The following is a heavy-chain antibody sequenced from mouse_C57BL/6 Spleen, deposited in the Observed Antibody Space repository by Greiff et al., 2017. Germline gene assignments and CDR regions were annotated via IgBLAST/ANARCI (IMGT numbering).Heavy chain of an antibody. CDR1: GYTFTSYW. V-gene: IGHV1-64*01. CDR2: IHPNSGST. D-gene: IGHD1-3*01. J-gene: IGHJ4*01. CDR3: ARAPHYNDDAMDY. Sequence: QVQLQQPGAELVKPGASVKLSCKASGYTFTSYWMHWVKQRPGQGLEWIGMIHPNSGSTNYNEKFKSKATLTVDKSSSTAYMQLSSLTSEDSAVYYCARAPHYNDDAMDYWGQGTSVTVSS.